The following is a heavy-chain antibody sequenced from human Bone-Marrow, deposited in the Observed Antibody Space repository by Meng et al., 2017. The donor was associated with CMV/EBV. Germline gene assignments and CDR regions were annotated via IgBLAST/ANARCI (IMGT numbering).Heavy chain of an antibody. J-gene: IGHJ1*01. V-gene: IGHV4-39*01. D-gene: IGHD2-2*01. CDR3: ARHLPLGYCSSTSCRGGYFQH. Sequence: SETLSLTCTVSGGSTSSSSYYWGWIRQPPGKGLEWIGSIYYSGSTYYNPSLKSRVTISVDTSKNQFSLMLSSVTAADTAVYYCARHLPLGYCSSTSCRGGYFQHWGQGTLITVSS. CDR2: IYYSGST. CDR1: GGSTSSSSYY.